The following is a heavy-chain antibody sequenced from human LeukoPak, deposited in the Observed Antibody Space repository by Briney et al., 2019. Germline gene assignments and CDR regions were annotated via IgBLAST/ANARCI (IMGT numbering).Heavy chain of an antibody. CDR1: GYTFTGYY. CDR3: ARVRDSSGYQGFDY. Sequence: ASVKVSCKASGYTFTGYYMHWVRQAPGQGLEWMGRINPNSGGTNYAQKFQGRVTMTRDTSITTAYMELSRLRSDDTAVYYCARVRDSSGYQGFDYWGQGTLVTVS. V-gene: IGHV1-2*06. D-gene: IGHD3-22*01. J-gene: IGHJ4*02. CDR2: INPNSGGT.